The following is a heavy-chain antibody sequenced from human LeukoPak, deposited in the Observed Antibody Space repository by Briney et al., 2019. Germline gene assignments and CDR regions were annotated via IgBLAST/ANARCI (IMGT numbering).Heavy chain of an antibody. D-gene: IGHD2-15*01. CDR1: GFTFSNYA. Sequence: PGGSLRLSCAASGFTFSNYAMSWVRQAPGRGLEWVSAISGSGESTYYADSVKGRFTISRDNSKNTPHLQMNSLRAEDTAVYHCARQLGYCSDGSCYFDYWGQGTLVTVSS. J-gene: IGHJ4*02. V-gene: IGHV3-23*01. CDR2: ISGSGEST. CDR3: ARQLGYCSDGSCYFDY.